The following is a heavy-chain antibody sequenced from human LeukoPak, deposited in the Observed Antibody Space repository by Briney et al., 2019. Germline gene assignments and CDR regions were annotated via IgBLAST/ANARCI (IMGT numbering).Heavy chain of an antibody. J-gene: IGHJ6*02. CDR3: ARAAAGRAYYHYGMDV. CDR1: GFTVRSDD. Sequence: GGSLRLSCAAFGFTVRSDDMNWVRQAPGKGLEWVSILDSDGSPSYADSVKGRFTISRDNSENTLDLQMNSLRAEDTAVYYCARAAAGRAYYHYGMDVWGQGTTVTVSS. D-gene: IGHD6-13*01. V-gene: IGHV3-53*01. CDR2: LDSDGSP.